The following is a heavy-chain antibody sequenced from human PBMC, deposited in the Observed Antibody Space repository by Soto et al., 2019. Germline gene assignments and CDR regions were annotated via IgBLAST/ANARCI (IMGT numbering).Heavy chain of an antibody. CDR1: GFTFSSYA. Sequence: EVQLLESGGGLVQPGGSLRLSCAASGFTFSSYAMSWVRQAPGKGLEWVSSFGVSGNTYYADSVKGRFTISRDNSKNTLYLQMNSRRAEDAAVYYCANRGRYYFDYWGQGTLVTVSS. CDR2: FGVSGNT. CDR3: ANRGRYYFDY. J-gene: IGHJ4*02. V-gene: IGHV3-23*01.